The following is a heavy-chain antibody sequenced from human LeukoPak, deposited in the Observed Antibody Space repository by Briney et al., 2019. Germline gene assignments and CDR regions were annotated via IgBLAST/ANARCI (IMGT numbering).Heavy chain of an antibody. J-gene: IGHJ4*02. D-gene: IGHD2-8*02. CDR2: ISSDGNTK. V-gene: IGHV3-30*04. CDR3: VRDLTSGARFDF. Sequence: PGGSLRPSCAASGFTFSSYAMHWVRQAPGREMEWVAIISSDGNTKSYADTLKGRFSISRDNFRDTVFLEVSTLRPEDTGLYYCVRDLTSGARFDFWGQGTLVTVSA. CDR1: GFTFSSYA.